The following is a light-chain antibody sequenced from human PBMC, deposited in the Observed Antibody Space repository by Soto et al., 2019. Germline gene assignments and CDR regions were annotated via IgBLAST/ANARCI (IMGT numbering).Light chain of an antibody. V-gene: IGKV3-20*01. CDR1: QSVTSSF. CDR2: DAS. J-gene: IGKJ1*01. CDR3: QQYDTSPRT. Sequence: ETVLTQSPGTLSLSPGERATLFCRASQSVTSSFLAWYQQKPGQAPRLLIYDASTRATGIPDKFSGSGSGTDFTLTISRLEPEDFAVYYCQQYDTSPRTFGQGTKVEIK.